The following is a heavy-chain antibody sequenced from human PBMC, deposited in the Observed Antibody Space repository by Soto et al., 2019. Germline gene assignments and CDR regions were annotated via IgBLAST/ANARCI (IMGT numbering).Heavy chain of an antibody. Sequence: SETLSLTCTVSGGSISSYYWSWIRQPPGKGLEWIGYIYYSGSTSYNPSLKSRVTISVDTSKNQFSLKLKSVTAADTAVYYCARGNQWLRSPYFDYWGQGTLVTVSS. CDR2: IYYSGST. D-gene: IGHD5-12*01. V-gene: IGHV4-59*01. CDR3: ARGNQWLRSPYFDY. CDR1: GGSISSYY. J-gene: IGHJ4*02.